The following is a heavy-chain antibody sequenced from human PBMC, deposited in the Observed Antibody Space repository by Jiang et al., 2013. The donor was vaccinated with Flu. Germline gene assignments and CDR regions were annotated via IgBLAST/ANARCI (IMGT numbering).Heavy chain of an antibody. CDR3: AKGGMGIVVVTASVFDY. Sequence: FTISRDNSKNTLYLQMNSLRAEDTAVYYCAKGGMGIVVVTASVFDYWGQGTLVTVSS. J-gene: IGHJ4*02. V-gene: IGHV3-30*02. D-gene: IGHD2-21*02.